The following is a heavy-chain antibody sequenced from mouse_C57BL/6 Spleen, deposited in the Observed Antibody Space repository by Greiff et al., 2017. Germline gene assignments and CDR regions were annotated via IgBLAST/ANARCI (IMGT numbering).Heavy chain of an antibody. CDR3: ARERAYYDYDGTYFDD. Sequence: EVQGVESGGGLVKPGGSLKLSCAASGFTFSDYGMHWVRQAPEKGLEWVAYISSGSSTIYYADTVKGRFTISRDNAKNTLFLQMTSLRSEDTAMYYCARERAYYDYDGTYFDDWGQGTTLTVSS. D-gene: IGHD2-4*01. V-gene: IGHV5-17*01. CDR1: GFTFSDYG. J-gene: IGHJ2*01. CDR2: ISSGSSTI.